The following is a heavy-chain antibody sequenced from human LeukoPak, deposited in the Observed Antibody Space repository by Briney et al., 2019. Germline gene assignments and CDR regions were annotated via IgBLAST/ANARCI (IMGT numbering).Heavy chain of an antibody. CDR1: GFTFSSYA. J-gene: IGHJ4*02. V-gene: IGHV3-30-3*01. CDR3: ASHPLNHGYSSGWYDY. Sequence: GGSLRLSCAASGFTFSSYAMHWVRQAPGEGLEWVAVISYDGSNKYYADSVKGRFTISRDNSKNTLYLQMNSLRAEDTAVYYCASHPLNHGYSSGWYDYWGQGTLVTVSS. D-gene: IGHD6-19*01. CDR2: ISYDGSNK.